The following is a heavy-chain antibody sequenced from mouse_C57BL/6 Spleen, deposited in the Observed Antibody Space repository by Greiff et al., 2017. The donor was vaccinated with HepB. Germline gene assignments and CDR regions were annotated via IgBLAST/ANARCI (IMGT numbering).Heavy chain of an antibody. D-gene: IGHD1-1*01. Sequence: EVQRVESGGGLVQPGGSLKLSCAASGFTFSDYYMYWVRQTPEKRLEWVAYISNGGGSTYYPDTVKGRFTISRDNAKNTLYLQMSRLKSEDTAMYYCAREGDYGSSYSWFAYWGQGTLVTVSA. CDR2: ISNGGGST. J-gene: IGHJ3*01. CDR3: AREGDYGSSYSWFAY. CDR1: GFTFSDYY. V-gene: IGHV5-12*01.